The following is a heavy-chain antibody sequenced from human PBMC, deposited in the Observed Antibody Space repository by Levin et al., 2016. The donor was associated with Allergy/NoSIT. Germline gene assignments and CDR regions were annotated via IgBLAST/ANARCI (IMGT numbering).Heavy chain of an antibody. D-gene: IGHD6-13*01. CDR1: GFTFSSYG. J-gene: IGHJ4*02. CDR2: IRYDGSNK. CDR3: AKDRSYSSSWFRLRCYFDY. V-gene: IGHV3-30*02. Sequence: GESLKISCAASGFTFSSYGMHWVRQAPGKGLEWVAFIRYDGSNKYYADSVKGRFTISRDNSKNTLYLQMNSLRAEDTAVYYCAKDRSYSSSWFRLRCYFDYWGQGTLVTVSS.